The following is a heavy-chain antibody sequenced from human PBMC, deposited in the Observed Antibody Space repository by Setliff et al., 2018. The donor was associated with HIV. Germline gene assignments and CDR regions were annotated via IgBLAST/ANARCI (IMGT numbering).Heavy chain of an antibody. CDR1: GHSFTTYF. J-gene: IGHJ5*02. Sequence: GASVKVSCKASGHSFTTYFLHWVRQAPGQGLEWMGMINPSGGEPSYAQRFQGRVTMTRDTSTSTVFMDLSSLKSEDTAVYYCARRADWFDLWGQGTLVTVSS. CDR2: INPSGGEP. CDR3: ARRADWFDL. V-gene: IGHV1-46*01.